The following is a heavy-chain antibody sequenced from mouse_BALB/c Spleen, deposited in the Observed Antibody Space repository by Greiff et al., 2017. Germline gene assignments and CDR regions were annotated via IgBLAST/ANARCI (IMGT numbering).Heavy chain of an antibody. V-gene: IGHV1-69*02. J-gene: IGHJ3*01. CDR3: TRSSYYGSSLFAY. Sequence: QVQLQQPGAELVRPGASVKLSCKASGYTFTSYWINWVKQRPGQGLEWIGNIYPSDSYTNYNQKFKDKATLTVDKSSSTAYMQLSSPTSEDSAVYYCTRSSYYGSSLFAYWGQGTLVTVSA. CDR1: GYTFTSYW. D-gene: IGHD1-1*01. CDR2: IYPSDSYT.